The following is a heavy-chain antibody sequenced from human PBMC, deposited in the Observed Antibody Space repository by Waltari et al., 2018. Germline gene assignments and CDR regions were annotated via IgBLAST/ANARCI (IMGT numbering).Heavy chain of an antibody. CDR2: IKSKTDGGTT. D-gene: IGHD4-17*01. J-gene: IGHJ4*02. CDR1: GLTFSNAW. CDR3: TTDWDGDGDYGY. V-gene: IGHV3-15*01. Sequence: EVQLVESGGGLVKPGGSLRLSCAASGLTFSNAWMSWVGQAPGKGLGWVGRIKSKTDGGTTDYAAPVKGRFTISRDDSKNTLYLQMNSLKTEDTAVYYCTTDWDGDGDYGYWGQGTLVTVSS.